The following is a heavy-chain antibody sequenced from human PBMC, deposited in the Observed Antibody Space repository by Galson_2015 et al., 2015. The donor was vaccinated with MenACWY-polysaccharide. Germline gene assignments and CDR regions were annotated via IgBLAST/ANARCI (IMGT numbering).Heavy chain of an antibody. J-gene: IGHJ4*02. CDR3: ARARLPPRSPYYFDY. D-gene: IGHD5-18*01. V-gene: IGHV4-34*01. Sequence: ATLSLTCAVYGASLSDDYWSWIRQPPGKGLEWIGEVHHSGHTNYNPSLSSRVTISIVTASNQFFLKLTSVTAEDTAVYYCARARLPPRSPYYFDYWGRGSLVTVSS. CDR1: GASLSDDY. CDR2: VHHSGHT.